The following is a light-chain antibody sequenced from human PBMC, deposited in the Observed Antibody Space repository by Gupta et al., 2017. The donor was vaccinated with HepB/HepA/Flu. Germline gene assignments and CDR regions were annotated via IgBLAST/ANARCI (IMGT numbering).Light chain of an antibody. CDR3: QQYDSTPYT. J-gene: IGKJ2*01. Sequence: DIVMTQSPDSLAVSLGERATINCKYSQSVLYSSNNKNYLAWFQQKPGQPPKLLIYWASTRKSGVPDRFSGSGSGTDFTLTISSLQAEDVAVYYCQQYDSTPYTFGQGTKLEIK. V-gene: IGKV4-1*01. CDR1: QSVLYSSNNKNY. CDR2: WAS.